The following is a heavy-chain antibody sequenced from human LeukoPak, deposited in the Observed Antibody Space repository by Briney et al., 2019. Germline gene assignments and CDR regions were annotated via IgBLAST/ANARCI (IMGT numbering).Heavy chain of an antibody. CDR3: ARDVDTAYYFDY. V-gene: IGHV4-34*01. CDR1: GGSFNGYY. CDR2: INHSGST. J-gene: IGHJ4*02. D-gene: IGHD5-18*01. Sequence: SETLSLTCAVYGGSFNGYYWSWIRQPPGKGLEWIGEINHSGSTNYNPSLKSRVTISVDTSKNQFSLKLSSVTAADTAVYYCARDVDTAYYFDYWGQGTLVTVSS.